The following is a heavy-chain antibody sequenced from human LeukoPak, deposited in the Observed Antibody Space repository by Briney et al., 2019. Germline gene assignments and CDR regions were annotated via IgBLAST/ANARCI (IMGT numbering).Heavy chain of an antibody. CDR1: GGTFSSYA. D-gene: IGHD6-13*01. Sequence: VASVKVSCKASGGTFSSYAISWVRQAPGQGLERMGGIIPIFGTANYAQKFQGRVTITADESTSTAYMELSSLRSEDTAVYYCARVSSAAGYSYYYGMDVWGKGTTVTVSS. J-gene: IGHJ6*04. V-gene: IGHV1-69*13. CDR2: IIPIFGTA. CDR3: ARVSSAAGYSYYYGMDV.